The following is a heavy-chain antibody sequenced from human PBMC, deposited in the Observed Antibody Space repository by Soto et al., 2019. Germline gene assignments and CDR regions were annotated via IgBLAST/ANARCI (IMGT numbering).Heavy chain of an antibody. J-gene: IGHJ4*02. D-gene: IGHD7-27*01. V-gene: IGHV3-30-3*01. CDR2: ISYDGTNN. Sequence: VQLLESGGGLVQPGGSLRLSCAASGFSFSISPMHWVRQAPGKGPEWVALISYDGTNNFYADSVKGRFTISSDNSKSTLYLQVDSLRPEDAAVYYCARDPKTSGGQHWAFNYFDSWGQGTLVTVSS. CDR1: GFSFSISP. CDR3: ARDPKTSGGQHWAFNYFDS.